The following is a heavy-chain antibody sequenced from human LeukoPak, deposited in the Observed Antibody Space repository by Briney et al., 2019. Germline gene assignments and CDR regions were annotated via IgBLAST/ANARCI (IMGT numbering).Heavy chain of an antibody. D-gene: IGHD3-9*01. CDR3: ARVEDYDILTGFDY. CDR1: GFTFSSYW. J-gene: IGHJ4*02. Sequence: GGSLRLSCAASGFTFSSYWMSWVRQAPGKGLEWVANIKQDGSEKYYVDSVKGRFTISGDNAKNSLYLQMNSLRAEDTAVYYCARVEDYDILTGFDYWGQGTLVTVSS. CDR2: IKQDGSEK. V-gene: IGHV3-7*01.